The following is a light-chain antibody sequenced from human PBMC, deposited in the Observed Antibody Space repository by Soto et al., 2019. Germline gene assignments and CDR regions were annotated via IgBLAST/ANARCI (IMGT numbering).Light chain of an antibody. CDR3: AAWDVSLVV. CDR2: SDN. J-gene: IGLJ2*01. Sequence: VLTQPPSASGTPGQRVTIFCSGSSSNIGTNTVIWYQQLPGAAPKVLIYSDNQRPSGVPDRFSGSKSGTSASLAISGLQSEDEADYYCAAWDVSLVVFGGGTKLTVL. V-gene: IGLV1-44*01. CDR1: SSNIGTNT.